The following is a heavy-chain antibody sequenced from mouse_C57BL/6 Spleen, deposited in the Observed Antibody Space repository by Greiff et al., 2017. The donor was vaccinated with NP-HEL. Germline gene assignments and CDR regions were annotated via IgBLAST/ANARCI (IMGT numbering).Heavy chain of an antibody. J-gene: IGHJ4*01. D-gene: IGHD3-3*01. CDR3: ARGLGQDYAMDY. Sequence: VQLQQSGPELVKPGASVKISCKASGYAFSSSWMNWVKQRPGKGLEWIGRIYPGDGDTNYNGKFKGKATLTADKSSSTAYMQLSSLTSEDSAVYFCARGLGQDYAMDYWGQGTSVTVSS. CDR2: IYPGDGDT. CDR1: GYAFSSSW. V-gene: IGHV1-82*01.